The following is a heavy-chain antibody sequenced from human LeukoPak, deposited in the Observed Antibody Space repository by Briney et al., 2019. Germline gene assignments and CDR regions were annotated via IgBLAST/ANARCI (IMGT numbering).Heavy chain of an antibody. CDR2: IYTSGST. V-gene: IGHV4-4*07. D-gene: IGHD2-8*02. CDR3: ARLGFRTGDNSLADY. CDR1: GGSINSYY. Sequence: SETLSLICSVSGGSINSYYWNWIRQPAGKGLEWIGRIYTSGSTNYNPSLKSRVTMSVDTSKSQFSLKLTSVTAADTAMYYCARLGFRTGDNSLADYWGRGTQVTVSS. J-gene: IGHJ4*02.